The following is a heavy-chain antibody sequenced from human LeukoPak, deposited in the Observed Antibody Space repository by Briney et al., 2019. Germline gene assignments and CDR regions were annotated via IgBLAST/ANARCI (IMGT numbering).Heavy chain of an antibody. CDR3: ARVYHNKSAYDI. CDR2: IYYSGTT. J-gene: IGHJ3*02. D-gene: IGHD2-2*02. CDR1: GGSINSGGFY. Sequence: SETLSLTCTVPGGSINSGGFYWSWIRQPPGKGLEWIGYIYYSGTTYYNPSLQSRVTLSVDTSKKLFSLHLNSVTAADTAVYYCARVYHNKSAYDIWGQGTMVTVSS. V-gene: IGHV4-31*03.